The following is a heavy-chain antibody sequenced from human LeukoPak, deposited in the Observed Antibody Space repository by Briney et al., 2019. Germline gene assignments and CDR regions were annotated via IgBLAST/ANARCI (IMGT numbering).Heavy chain of an antibody. D-gene: IGHD3-3*01. J-gene: IGHJ3*02. CDR1: GFTFSSYW. CDR3: AKPIWSGYSDDAFDI. Sequence: GGSLRLSCAASGFTFSSYWMSWVRQAPGKGPEWVSAISGSGGSTYYADSVKGRFTISRDNSKNTLYLQMNSLRAEDTAVYYCAKPIWSGYSDDAFDIWGQGTMVTVSS. CDR2: ISGSGGST. V-gene: IGHV3-23*01.